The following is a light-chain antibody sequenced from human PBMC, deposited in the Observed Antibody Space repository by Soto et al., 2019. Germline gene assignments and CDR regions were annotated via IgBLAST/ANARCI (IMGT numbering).Light chain of an antibody. CDR3: SSYTSSSTLLYV. V-gene: IGLV2-14*01. CDR2: EVS. J-gene: IGLJ1*01. Sequence: SALNQPASVSGSPGHSITISCTGTSSDVGGYNYVSWYQQHPGKAPKLMIYEVSNRPSGVSNRFSGSKSGNTASLTISGLQAEDEADYYCSSYTSSSTLLYVFGTGTKVT. CDR1: SSDVGGYNY.